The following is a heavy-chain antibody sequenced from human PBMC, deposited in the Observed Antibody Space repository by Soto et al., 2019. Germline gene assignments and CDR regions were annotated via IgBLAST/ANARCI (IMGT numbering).Heavy chain of an antibody. D-gene: IGHD2-15*01. Sequence: QVQLVQSGAEVKNPGASVKVSCKASGHTFIGYYIHWVRQAPGQGLEWMGWINPNSGATKFEQKFQGRVTLTRDTSISAAYVERSRLRSADTAVDYCARATFCSGGSCEVTTFDYWGQGTLVTVSS. CDR1: GHTFIGYY. J-gene: IGHJ4*02. CDR2: INPNSGAT. V-gene: IGHV1-2*02. CDR3: ARATFCSGGSCEVTTFDY.